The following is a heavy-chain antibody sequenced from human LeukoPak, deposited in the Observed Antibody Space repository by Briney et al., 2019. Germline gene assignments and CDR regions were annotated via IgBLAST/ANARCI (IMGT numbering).Heavy chain of an antibody. V-gene: IGHV3-66*01. CDR3: ARDRDYGDYVFDY. CDR2: IYSGGST. D-gene: IGHD4-17*01. Sequence: GGSLRLSCAASGFTFSSYSMNWVRQAPGKGLEWVSVIYSGGSTYYADSVKGRFTISRDNSKNTLYLQMNSLRAEDTAVYYCARDRDYGDYVFDYWGQGTLVTVSS. CDR1: GFTFSSYS. J-gene: IGHJ4*02.